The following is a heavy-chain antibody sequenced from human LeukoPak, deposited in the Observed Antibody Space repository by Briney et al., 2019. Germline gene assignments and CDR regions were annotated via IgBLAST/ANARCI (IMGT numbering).Heavy chain of an antibody. CDR1: GFTFSNYA. D-gene: IGHD6-19*01. V-gene: IGHV3-23*01. Sequence: GGSLTLSCAASGFTFSNYAMSWVRQAPGKGLEWVSTISGGGVTTYYADSAKGRFTISRDNSKNTMFLQMNSLRADDTAVYYCPRQSYASGWNPSDYWGQGILVTVSS. CDR3: PRQSYASGWNPSDY. J-gene: IGHJ4*02. CDR2: ISGGGVTT.